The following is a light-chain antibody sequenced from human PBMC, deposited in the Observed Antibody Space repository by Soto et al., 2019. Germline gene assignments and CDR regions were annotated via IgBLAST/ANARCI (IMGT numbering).Light chain of an antibody. Sequence: EIVLTQSPATLSLSPGERATLSYRASQSVSNYLAWYQQKPGKAPRLLIYDASNRATGIPARFSGSGSGTDFTLTISSLEPEDFAVYYCQQRSNWPLLTFGGGTKVEIK. V-gene: IGKV3-11*01. J-gene: IGKJ4*01. CDR2: DAS. CDR1: QSVSNY. CDR3: QQRSNWPLLT.